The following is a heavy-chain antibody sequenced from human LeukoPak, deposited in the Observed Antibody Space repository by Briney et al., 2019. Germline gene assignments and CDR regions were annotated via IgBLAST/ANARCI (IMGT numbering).Heavy chain of an antibody. J-gene: IGHJ6*03. Sequence: PGGSLRLSCEASGFSFLSYGMHWVRQAPGKGLEWVAFIRYDGSNKYYADSVKGRFTISRDNSKNTLYLQMNSLRAEDTAVYYCAKDKWNYVNYYYYYMDVWGKGTTVTVSS. V-gene: IGHV3-30*02. CDR3: AKDKWNYVNYYYYYMDV. CDR1: GFSFLSYG. CDR2: IRYDGSNK. D-gene: IGHD1-7*01.